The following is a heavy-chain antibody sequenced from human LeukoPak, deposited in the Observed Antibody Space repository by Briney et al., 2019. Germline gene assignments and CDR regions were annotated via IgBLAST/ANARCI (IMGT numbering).Heavy chain of an antibody. V-gene: IGHV4-34*01. Sequence: SETLSLTCAVFGGSISGYYWSWIRQPPGKGLEWIGEINHSGSTNYNPSLKSRVTISVDTSKNQFSLKLSSVTAADTAVYYCARGSRVGQLVAPRHGNDYWGQGTLVTVSS. CDR3: ARGSRVGQLVAPRHGNDY. CDR1: GGSISGYY. D-gene: IGHD6-6*01. J-gene: IGHJ4*02. CDR2: INHSGST.